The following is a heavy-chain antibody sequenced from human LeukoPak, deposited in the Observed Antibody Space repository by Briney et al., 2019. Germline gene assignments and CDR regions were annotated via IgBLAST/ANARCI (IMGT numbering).Heavy chain of an antibody. Sequence: ASVKVSCKASGYTFTGYYMHWVRQAPGQGLEWMGWINPNSGGTNYAQKFQGRVTMTRDTSISTAYMELSRLRSDDTAVYYCARGSTYYDFWSGPYYFDYWGQGTLVTVSS. D-gene: IGHD3-3*01. CDR2: INPNSGGT. CDR1: GYTFTGYY. J-gene: IGHJ4*02. CDR3: ARGSTYYDFWSGPYYFDY. V-gene: IGHV1-2*02.